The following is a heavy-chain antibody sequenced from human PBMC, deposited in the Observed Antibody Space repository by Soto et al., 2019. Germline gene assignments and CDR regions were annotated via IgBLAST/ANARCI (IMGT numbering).Heavy chain of an antibody. J-gene: IGHJ4*02. D-gene: IGHD4-17*01. Sequence: EVQVVEAGGGLVQPGGSLRLLCAASGFTFSDHYIDWVRQAPGKGLEWVGRIRDRANSYTTEYAASVKGRFTVSRDDSKKSVYRQMNSLKTEDTAMYYCTRVLGYGGNPTVSDDWGQGNLVTVAS. CDR2: IRDRANSYTT. V-gene: IGHV3-72*01. CDR3: TRVLGYGGNPTVSDD. CDR1: GFTFSDHY.